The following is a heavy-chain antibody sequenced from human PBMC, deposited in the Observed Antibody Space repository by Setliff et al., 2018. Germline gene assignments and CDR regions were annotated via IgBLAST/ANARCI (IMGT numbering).Heavy chain of an antibody. J-gene: IGHJ5*01. Sequence: SETLSLTCTVSGGSISTYYWSWIRQSPGKGLEWIGYVYYTGDTYYNPSLKSRVTISVDTSKNQFSLKLSYVTAADTAVYYCARARYCSGGRCYWTWLDSWAQGTLVTVSS. D-gene: IGHD2-15*01. CDR1: GGSISTYY. CDR3: ARARYCSGGRCYWTWLDS. CDR2: VYYTGDT. V-gene: IGHV4-59*08.